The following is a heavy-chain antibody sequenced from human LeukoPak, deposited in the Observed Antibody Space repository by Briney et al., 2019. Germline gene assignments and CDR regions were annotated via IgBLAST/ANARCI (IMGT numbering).Heavy chain of an antibody. CDR1: GYTLTELS. J-gene: IGHJ4*02. Sequence: ASVKVSCKVSGYTLTELSMHWVRQAPGKGLEWMGGFDPEDGETIYAQKFQGRVTMTEDTSTDTAYMELGSLRSEDKAVYYCAIRGYRGYYFDYWGQGTLVTVSS. V-gene: IGHV1-24*01. CDR3: AIRGYRGYYFDY. CDR2: FDPEDGET. D-gene: IGHD5-18*01.